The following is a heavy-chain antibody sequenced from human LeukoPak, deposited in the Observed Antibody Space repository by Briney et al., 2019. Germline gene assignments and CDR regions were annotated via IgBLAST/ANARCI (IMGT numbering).Heavy chain of an antibody. V-gene: IGHV4-59*08. CDR1: GGSISSYY. J-gene: IGHJ6*02. CDR2: IYYSGST. Sequence: SETLSLTCTVSGGSISSYYWSWIRQPPGKGLEWIGYIYYSGSTNYNSSLKSRVTISVDTSKNQFSLKLSSVTAADTAVYYCARHGYGDYLTPEHYYGMDVWGQGTTVTVSS. D-gene: IGHD4-17*01. CDR3: ARHGYGDYLTPEHYYGMDV.